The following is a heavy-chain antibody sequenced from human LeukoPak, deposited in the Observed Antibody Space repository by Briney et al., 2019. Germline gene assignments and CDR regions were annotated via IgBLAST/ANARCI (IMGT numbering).Heavy chain of an antibody. V-gene: IGHV1-18*01. J-gene: IGHJ6*03. D-gene: IGHD1-7*01. CDR3: ARDLGITGTSYYMDV. CDR1: GYTFTSYG. Sequence: ASVKVSCKASGYTFTSYGISWVRQAPGQGLEWMGWISAYNGNTNYAQKLQGRVTMTTDTSTSTAYMELKSLRSDDTAVYYCARDLGITGTSYYMDVWGKGTTVTVSS. CDR2: ISAYNGNT.